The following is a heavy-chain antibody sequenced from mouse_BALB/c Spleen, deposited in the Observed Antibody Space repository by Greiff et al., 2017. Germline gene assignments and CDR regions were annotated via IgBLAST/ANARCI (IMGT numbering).Heavy chain of an antibody. CDR1: GYTFTSYY. J-gene: IGHJ3*01. D-gene: IGHD2-4*01. CDR2: IYPGNVNT. V-gene: IGHV1S56*01. Sequence: QVQLQQSGPELVKPGASVRISCKASGYTFTSYYIHWVKQRPGQGLEWIGWIYPGNVNTKYNEKFKGKATLTADKSSSPAYMQLSSLTSEDSAVYFCARGGEPMITTGGFAYWGQGTLVTVSA. CDR3: ARGGEPMITTGGFAY.